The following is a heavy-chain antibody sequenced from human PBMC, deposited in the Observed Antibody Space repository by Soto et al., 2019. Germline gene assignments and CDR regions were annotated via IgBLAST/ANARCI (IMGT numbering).Heavy chain of an antibody. CDR2: IYYSGST. Sequence: PSETLSLTCTVSGGSISSSSYYWGWIRQPPGKGLEWIGSIYYSGSTYYNPSLKSRVTISVDTSKNQFSLKLSSVTAADTAVYYCARHRFIVVVAATGWFDPWGQGTPVTVSS. CDR3: ARHRFIVVVAATGWFDP. D-gene: IGHD2-15*01. CDR1: GGSISSSSYY. V-gene: IGHV4-39*01. J-gene: IGHJ5*02.